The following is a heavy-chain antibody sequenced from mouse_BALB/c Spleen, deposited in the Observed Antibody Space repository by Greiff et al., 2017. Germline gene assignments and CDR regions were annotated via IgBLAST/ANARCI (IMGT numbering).Heavy chain of an antibody. V-gene: IGHV1-54*01. J-gene: IGHJ2*01. CDR2: INPGSGGT. CDR3: ARYGYDVPDY. Sequence: VQLMESGAELVRPGTSVKVSCKASGYSFTNYFIEWVKQRPGQGLEWIGVINPGSGGTNYNEKFKGKATLTADKSSSTAYMQLSSLTSDDSAVYFCARYGYDVPDYWGQGTTLTVSS. D-gene: IGHD2-2*01. CDR1: GYSFTNYF.